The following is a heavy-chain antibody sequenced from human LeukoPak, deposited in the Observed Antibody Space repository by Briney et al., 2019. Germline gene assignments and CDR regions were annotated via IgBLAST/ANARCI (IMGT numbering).Heavy chain of an antibody. V-gene: IGHV1-46*01. Sequence: ASVTVSRKASGYTFTSYYMHGVRQAPGQGLEWMGIINPSGGSTSYAQKFQGRVTMTSDTSTSTVYMELSSLRSEDTAVYYCARDTGGGNSANAFDIWGQGTMVTVSS. CDR3: ARDTGGGNSANAFDI. CDR2: INPSGGST. D-gene: IGHD4-23*01. CDR1: GYTFTSYY. J-gene: IGHJ3*02.